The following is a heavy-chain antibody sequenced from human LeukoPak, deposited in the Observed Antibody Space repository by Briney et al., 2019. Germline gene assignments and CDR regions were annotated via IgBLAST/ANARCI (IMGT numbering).Heavy chain of an antibody. CDR2: IYPGDSDT. CDR1: GYSFTSYW. D-gene: IGHD3-3*01. Sequence: GESLKISCKGSGYSFTSYWIGWVRQMPGKGLEWMGIIYPGDSDTRYSPSFQGQVTISADKSISTAYLQWSSLKASDTAMYYCARQAYVGITILGVVITPPYYYYMDVWGKGTTVTVSS. V-gene: IGHV5-51*01. CDR3: ARQAYVGITILGVVITPPYYYYMDV. J-gene: IGHJ6*03.